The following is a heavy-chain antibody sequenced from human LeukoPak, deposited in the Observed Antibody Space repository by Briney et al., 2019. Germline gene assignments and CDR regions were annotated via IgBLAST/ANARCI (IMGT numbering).Heavy chain of an antibody. CDR2: IYYSGST. Sequence: PSETLSLTCTVSGGSISSGDYYWSWIRQPPGKGLEWIGYIYYSGSTYYNPSLKSRVTISVDTSKNQFSLKLSSVTAADTAVYYCASRQREGAFDIWGQGTMVTVSS. CDR1: GGSISSGDYY. V-gene: IGHV4-30-4*01. D-gene: IGHD1-1*01. J-gene: IGHJ3*02. CDR3: ASRQREGAFDI.